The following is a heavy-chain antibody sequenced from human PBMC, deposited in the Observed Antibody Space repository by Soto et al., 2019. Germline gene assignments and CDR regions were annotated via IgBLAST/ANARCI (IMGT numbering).Heavy chain of an antibody. CDR3: AIRASYYDSSGYFDY. D-gene: IGHD3-22*01. CDR1: GFTFSSYW. CDR2: INSDGSST. Sequence: PGVSLRLSCAASGFTFSSYWMHWVRQAPGKGLVWVSRINSDGSSTSYADSVKGRFTISRDNAKNTLYLQMNSLRAEDTAVYYCAIRASYYDSSGYFDYWGQGTLVTVSS. V-gene: IGHV3-74*01. J-gene: IGHJ4*02.